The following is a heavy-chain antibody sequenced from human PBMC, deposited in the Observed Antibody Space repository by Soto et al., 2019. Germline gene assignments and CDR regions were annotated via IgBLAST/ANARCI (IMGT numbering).Heavy chain of an antibody. D-gene: IGHD6-13*01. CDR1: EFSFSTYW. CDR3: ARGGNWFDL. V-gene: IGHV3-7*05. J-gene: IGHJ5*02. CDR2: IDQGGGEK. Sequence: EVQLVESGGGLVQPGGSLRLSCAASEFSFSTYWLAWVRQAPGKGLEWVANIDQGGGEKYYVDSVRGRFTISRDNAKNPLYLQMNTLRAEDSAIHYCARGGNWFDLWGEGALGSVST.